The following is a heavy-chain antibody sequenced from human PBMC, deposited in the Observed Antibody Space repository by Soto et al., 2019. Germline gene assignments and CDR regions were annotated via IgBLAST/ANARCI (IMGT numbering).Heavy chain of an antibody. CDR1: GYTFTSYG. CDR3: ARDRAGQQLVDAFDI. D-gene: IGHD6-13*01. V-gene: IGHV1-18*04. CDR2: ISAYNGNT. J-gene: IGHJ3*02. Sequence: ASVKVSCKASGYTFTSYGVSWVRQAPGQGLEWMGWISAYNGNTNYAQKLQGRVTMTTDTSTSTAYMELRSLRSDDTAVYYCARDRAGQQLVDAFDIWGQGTMVTVSS.